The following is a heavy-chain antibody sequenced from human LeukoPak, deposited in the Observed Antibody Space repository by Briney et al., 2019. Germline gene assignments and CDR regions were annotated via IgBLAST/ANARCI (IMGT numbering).Heavy chain of an antibody. V-gene: IGHV3-23*01. D-gene: IGHD5-12*01. Sequence: PSETLSLTCTVSGGSIGSYYWSWVRQAPGKGLEWVSAISGSGGSTYYADSVKGRFTISRDNSKNTLYLQMNSLRAEDTAVYYCAKEIVPRAILVAPDYWGQGTLVTVSS. CDR3: AKEIVPRAILVAPDY. CDR1: GGSIGSYY. CDR2: ISGSGGST. J-gene: IGHJ4*02.